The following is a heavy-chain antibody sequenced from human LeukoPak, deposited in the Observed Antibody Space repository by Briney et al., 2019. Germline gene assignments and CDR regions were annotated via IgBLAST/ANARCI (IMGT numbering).Heavy chain of an antibody. CDR3: AREGFLEWLPRPNWFDP. V-gene: IGHV4-4*07. D-gene: IGHD3-3*01. CDR2: IYTSGST. CDR1: GGSISSYY. Sequence: SETLSLTCTVSGGSISSYYWSWIRQPAGKGLEWIGRIYTSGSTNYNPSLKSRVTMSVDTSKNQFSLKLSSVTAADTAVYYCAREGFLEWLPRPNWFDPWGQGTLVTVSS. J-gene: IGHJ5*02.